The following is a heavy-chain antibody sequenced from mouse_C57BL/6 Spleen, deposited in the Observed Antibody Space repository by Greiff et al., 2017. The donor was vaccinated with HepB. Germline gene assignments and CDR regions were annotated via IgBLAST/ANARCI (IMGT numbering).Heavy chain of an antibody. V-gene: IGHV1-82*01. J-gene: IGHJ4*01. CDR3: ARDHVMDY. Sequence: QVQLQQSGPELVKPGASVKISCKASGYAFSSSWMNWVKQRPGKGLEWIGRIYPGDGDTNYNGKFKGKATLTADTSSSTAYMPLSSLTSEDSAVYFCARDHVMDYWGQGTSVTVSS. CDR2: IYPGDGDT. CDR1: GYAFSSSW.